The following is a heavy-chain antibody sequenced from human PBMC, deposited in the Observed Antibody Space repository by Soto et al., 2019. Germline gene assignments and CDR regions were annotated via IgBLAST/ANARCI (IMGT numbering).Heavy chain of an antibody. V-gene: IGHV4-59*01. Sequence: SETLSLTCTVSGGSISSYYWSWIRQSPGKGLEWIGYIYYTGSTNYNPSLESRLTMSVDMSKNHFSLKLSSVTAADAAVYYCAGGTDSRKVGDWGQGTLVTVSS. CDR1: GGSISSYY. D-gene: IGHD3-22*01. J-gene: IGHJ4*02. CDR3: AGGTDSRKVGD. CDR2: IYYTGST.